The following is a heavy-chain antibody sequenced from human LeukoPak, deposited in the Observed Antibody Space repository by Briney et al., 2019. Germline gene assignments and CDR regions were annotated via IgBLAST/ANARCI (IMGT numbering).Heavy chain of an antibody. V-gene: IGHV3-20*04. CDR3: ARENEAGYCANGVCPLRGPFDL. Sequence: PGGSLRLSCAASGFSFDEYGISWVRQGPGKGLEWVASIDWNGGSTGYADSVKGRFTISRDNARNSLYVQMHSLRVEDTALYYCARENEAGYCANGVCPLRGPFDLWGQGTLVTVSS. D-gene: IGHD2-8*01. CDR2: IDWNGGST. J-gene: IGHJ5*02. CDR1: GFSFDEYG.